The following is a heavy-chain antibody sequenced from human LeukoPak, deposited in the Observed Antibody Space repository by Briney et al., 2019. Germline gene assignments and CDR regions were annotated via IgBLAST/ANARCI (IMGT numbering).Heavy chain of an antibody. J-gene: IGHJ4*02. CDR3: ARAPNPDFFDD. CDR2: IYYSGST. V-gene: IGHV4-61*01. Sequence: SETLSLTCTVSGGSVSSGSYYWSWIRQPPGKGLEWIGYIYYSGSTNYNPSLKSRVTISVDTSKNQFSLNLSSVTAADTAVYYCARAPNPDFFDDWGQGTLVTVSS. CDR1: GGSVSSGSYY. D-gene: IGHD2-8*01.